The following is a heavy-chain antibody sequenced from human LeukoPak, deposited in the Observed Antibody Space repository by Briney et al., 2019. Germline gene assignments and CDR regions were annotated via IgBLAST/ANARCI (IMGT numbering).Heavy chain of an antibody. CDR1: GFTFSSYA. CDR2: ISGSGGST. D-gene: IGHD6-13*01. CDR3: AKEAEAISSSSSWYPYFDY. V-gene: IGHV3-23*01. J-gene: IGHJ4*02. Sequence: GGSLRLSCAAPGFTFSSYAMSWVRQAPGKGLEWVSAISGSGGSTYYADSVKGRFTISRDNSKNTLYLQMNSLRAEDTAVYYCAKEAEAISSSSSWYPYFDYWGQGTLVTVSS.